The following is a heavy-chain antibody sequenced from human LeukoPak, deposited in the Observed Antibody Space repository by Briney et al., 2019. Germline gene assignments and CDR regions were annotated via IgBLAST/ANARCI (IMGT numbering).Heavy chain of an antibody. J-gene: IGHJ4*01. Sequence: GLXWXXXVNPKSGDTKYAQKFQDRISMTRDTSISTAYMEVNRLTSDDSAVYYCARDGVLVGSTVLNYWGQGTLVTVAS. V-gene: IGHV1-2*02. CDR2: VNPKSGDT. D-gene: IGHD1-26*01. CDR3: ARDGVLVGSTVLNY.